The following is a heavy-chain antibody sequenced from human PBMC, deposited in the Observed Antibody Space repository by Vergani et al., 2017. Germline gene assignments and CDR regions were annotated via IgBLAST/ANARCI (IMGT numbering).Heavy chain of an antibody. J-gene: IGHJ4*02. CDR1: GYTFTSYA. CDR2: INAGNGNT. CDR3: AREGYYEYVWGSIRLRGGYYFDY. Sequence: QVQLVQSGAEVKKPGASGKVSCKASGYTFTSYAMHWVRQAPGQRLEWMGWINAGNGNTKYSQKFKGRVTITRDTSASTAYMELRSLGSEDTAVCYCAREGYYEYVWGSIRLRGGYYFDYWGQGSPLTVSS. V-gene: IGHV1-3*01. D-gene: IGHD3-16*01.